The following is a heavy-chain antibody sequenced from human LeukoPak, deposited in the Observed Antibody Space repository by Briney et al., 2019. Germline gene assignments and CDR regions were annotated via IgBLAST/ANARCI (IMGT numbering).Heavy chain of an antibody. Sequence: GGSLRLSCAASGFTFSSYWMSWVRQAPGKGLEWVANIKQDGSEKYYVDSVKGRFTISRDNANNSLYLQMNSLRAEDTAAYYCARGGAVLRYFDWLPPVYYFDYWGQGTLVTVSS. CDR1: GFTFSSYW. D-gene: IGHD3-9*01. J-gene: IGHJ4*02. CDR2: IKQDGSEK. V-gene: IGHV3-7*01. CDR3: ARGGAVLRYFDWLPPVYYFDY.